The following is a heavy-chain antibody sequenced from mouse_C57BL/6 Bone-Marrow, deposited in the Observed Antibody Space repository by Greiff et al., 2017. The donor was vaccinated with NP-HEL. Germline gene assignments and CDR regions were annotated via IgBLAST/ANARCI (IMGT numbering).Heavy chain of an antibody. CDR2: IHPNSGST. CDR1: GYTFTSYW. J-gene: IGHJ1*03. Sequence: QVQLKQPGAELVKPGASVKLSCKASGYTFTSYWMHWVKQRPGQGLEWIGMIHPNSGSTNYNEKFKSKATLTVDKSSSTAYMQLSSLTSEDSAVYYCARAGYGVYWDFDVWGTGTTVTVSS. CDR3: ARAGYGVYWDFDV. V-gene: IGHV1-64*01. D-gene: IGHD2-10*02.